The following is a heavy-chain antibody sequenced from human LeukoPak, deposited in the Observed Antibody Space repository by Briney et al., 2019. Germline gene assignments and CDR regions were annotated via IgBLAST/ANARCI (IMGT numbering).Heavy chain of an antibody. CDR1: GFTSNDSA. Sequence: GGSLKLSCTVSGFTSNDSAIHWVRQASGKGLEWVGRIRRKAFKSATAYGAPVKGRFTISRDDSKDTAYLQLNSMKTEDTAVYYCARPYKGWEVYPFDYWGQGTLVTVSS. D-gene: IGHD5-24*01. V-gene: IGHV3-73*01. J-gene: IGHJ4*02. CDR2: IRRKAFKSAT. CDR3: ARPYKGWEVYPFDY.